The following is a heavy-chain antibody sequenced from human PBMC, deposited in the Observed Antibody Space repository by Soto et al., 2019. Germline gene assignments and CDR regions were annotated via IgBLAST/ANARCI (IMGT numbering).Heavy chain of an antibody. Sequence: SETLSLTCTVSGGSISSGDYYWSWIRQSPGKGLEWIGEIYHSGSTNYNPSLKSRVTISVDKSKNQFSLNLSSVTAADTAVYYCARDQNGSENYYTRYFDYWGQGTLVTVSS. J-gene: IGHJ4*02. D-gene: IGHD3-10*01. CDR2: IYHSGST. V-gene: IGHV4-61*08. CDR1: GGSISSGDYY. CDR3: ARDQNGSENYYTRYFDY.